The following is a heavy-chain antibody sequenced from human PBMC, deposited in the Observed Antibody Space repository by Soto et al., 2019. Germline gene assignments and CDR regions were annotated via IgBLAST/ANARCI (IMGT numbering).Heavy chain of an antibody. J-gene: IGHJ3*02. CDR3: AGGNYDILTGYYTGDAFDI. V-gene: IGHV3-33*01. CDR2: IWYDGSNK. D-gene: IGHD3-9*01. Sequence: PGGSLRLSCAASGFTFSSYGMHWVRQAPGKGLEWVAVIWYDGSNKYYADSVKGRFTISRDNSKNTLYLQMNSLRAEDTAVYYCAGGNYDILTGYYTGDAFDIWGQGTMVTV. CDR1: GFTFSSYG.